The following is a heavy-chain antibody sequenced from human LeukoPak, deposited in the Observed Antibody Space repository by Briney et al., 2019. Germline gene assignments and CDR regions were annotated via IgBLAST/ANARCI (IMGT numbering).Heavy chain of an antibody. CDR2: ISGSGGST. J-gene: IGHJ4*02. Sequence: GGSLRLSCAASGFTFSTYAMSWVRQAPGKGLEWVSAISGSGGSTYYADSVKGRFTISRDNSKNTLCLQMNSLRAEDAAVYYCARDPYSRSWYYFDYWGQGTLVTVSS. D-gene: IGHD6-13*01. CDR3: ARDPYSRSWYYFDY. V-gene: IGHV3-23*01. CDR1: GFTFSTYA.